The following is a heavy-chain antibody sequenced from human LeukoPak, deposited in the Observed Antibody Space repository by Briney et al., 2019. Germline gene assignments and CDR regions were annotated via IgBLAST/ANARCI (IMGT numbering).Heavy chain of an antibody. Sequence: GGSLRLSCAASGFRFSDYLMHWVRQAPGEWPMWVSRINTDGSVIDYADFVKGRFTMSRDNAQNTLSLQMTSLRVEDGAEYYCAREIITYNNPLRYFDSWGHGTLVTVSS. CDR3: AREIITYNNPLRYFDS. CDR2: INTDGSVI. J-gene: IGHJ5*01. V-gene: IGHV3-74*01. D-gene: IGHD3-10*01. CDR1: GFRFSDYL.